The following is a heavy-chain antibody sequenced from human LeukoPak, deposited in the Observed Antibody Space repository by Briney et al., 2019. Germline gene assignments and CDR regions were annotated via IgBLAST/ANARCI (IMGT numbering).Heavy chain of an antibody. D-gene: IGHD6-19*01. Sequence: GGSLRLSCAASGFTFSSYAMSWVRQAPRKGLEWVSAISGSGGSTYYADSVKGRFTISRDNSKNTLYLQMNSLRAEDTAVYYCARDSSSGWYFYYGMDVWGQGTTVTVSS. J-gene: IGHJ6*02. CDR3: ARDSSSGWYFYYGMDV. V-gene: IGHV3-23*01. CDR1: GFTFSSYA. CDR2: ISGSGGST.